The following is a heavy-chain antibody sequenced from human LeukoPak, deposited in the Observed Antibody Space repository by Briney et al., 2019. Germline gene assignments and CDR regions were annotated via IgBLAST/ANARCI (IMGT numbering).Heavy chain of an antibody. V-gene: IGHV4-39*01. D-gene: IGHD3-22*01. CDR3: APQGALLRATAFDI. CDR2: IYYSGST. J-gene: IGHJ3*02. CDR1: GGSISSSSYY. Sequence: SETLSLTCTVSGGSISSSSYYWGWIRQPPGKGLEWIGSIYYSGSTYYNPSLKSRVTISVDTSKNQFSLKLSSVTAADTAVYYCAPQGALLRATAFDIWGQGTMVTVSS.